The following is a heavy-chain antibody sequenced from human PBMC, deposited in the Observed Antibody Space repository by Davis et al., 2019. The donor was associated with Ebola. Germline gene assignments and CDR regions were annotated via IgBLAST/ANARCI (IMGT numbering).Heavy chain of an antibody. CDR1: GNSFTSHW. J-gene: IGHJ3*02. CDR3: ASLRRTITGMDDGFDI. Sequence: ESLKISCTASGNSFTSHWIGWVRQMPGKGLDWMGIIYTGDSDIRYSPSFRGQVIISADKSMKTAFLQCSSLKASDSGMYYCASLRRTITGMDDGFDIWGEGTMVTVSS. V-gene: IGHV5-51*01. CDR2: IYTGDSDI. D-gene: IGHD2-8*02.